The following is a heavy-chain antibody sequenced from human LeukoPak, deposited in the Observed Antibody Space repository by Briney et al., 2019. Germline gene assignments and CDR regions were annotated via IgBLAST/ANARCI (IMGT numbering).Heavy chain of an antibody. CDR2: IKSKTDGGTT. V-gene: IGHV3-15*01. CDR3: TTGQLLQYSGYVEVDY. J-gene: IGHJ4*02. CDR1: GFTFSNAW. D-gene: IGHD5-12*01. Sequence: GGSLRLSCAASGFTFSNAWMSWVRQAPGKGLEWVGRIKSKTDGGTTDYAAPVKGRFTISRDDSKNTLYLQMNSLKTEDTAVYYCTTGQLLQYSGYVEVDYWGQGTLVTVSS.